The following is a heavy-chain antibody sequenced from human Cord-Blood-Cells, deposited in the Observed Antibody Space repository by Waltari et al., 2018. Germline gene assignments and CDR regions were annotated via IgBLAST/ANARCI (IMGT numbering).Heavy chain of an antibody. CDR2: IYQSGST. CDR3: ARDYRRGGVRWFDP. CDR1: GYSISSGYY. V-gene: IGHV4-38-2*02. D-gene: IGHD3-16*01. Sequence: QVQLQESGPGLGKPSETLSLTCAVPGYSISSGYYWGWTREPPGKGLEWIGSIYQSGSTYYNPSLKSRVTISVDTSKNQFSLKLSSVTAADTAVYYCARDYRRGGVRWFDPWGQGTLVTVSS. J-gene: IGHJ5*02.